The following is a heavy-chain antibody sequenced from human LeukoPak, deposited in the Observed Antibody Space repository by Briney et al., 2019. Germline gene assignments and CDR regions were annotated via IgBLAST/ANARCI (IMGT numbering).Heavy chain of an antibody. V-gene: IGHV1-69*13. D-gene: IGHD3-10*01. CDR1: GGTFSSYA. J-gene: IGHJ4*02. CDR2: IIPIFGTA. CDR3: ARPTSSGSYKTPFDY. Sequence: SVKVSCTASGGTFSSYAISWVRQAPGQGLEWMGGIIPIFGTANYAQKFQGRVTITADESTSTAYMELSSLGSEDTAVYYCARPTSSGSYKTPFDYWGQGTLVTVSS.